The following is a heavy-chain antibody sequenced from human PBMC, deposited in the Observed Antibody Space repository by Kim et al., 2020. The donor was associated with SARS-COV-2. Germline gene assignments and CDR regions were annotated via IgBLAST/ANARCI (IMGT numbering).Heavy chain of an antibody. J-gene: IGHJ6*02. D-gene: IGHD3-9*01. CDR3: ARGGGRPYYDILTGYYPDYYYYGMDV. CDR1: GGSISSYY. Sequence: SETLSLTCTVSGGSISSYYWSWIRQPPGKGLEWIGYIYYSGSTNYNPSLKSRVTISVDTSKNQFSLKLSSVTAADTAVYYCARGGGRPYYDILTGYYPDYYYYGMDVWGQGTTVTVSS. V-gene: IGHV4-59*13. CDR2: IYYSGST.